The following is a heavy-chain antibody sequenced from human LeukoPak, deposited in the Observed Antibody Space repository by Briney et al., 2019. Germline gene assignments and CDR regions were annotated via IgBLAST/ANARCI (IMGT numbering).Heavy chain of an antibody. J-gene: IGHJ4*02. CDR3: AKVSHGSFDY. Sequence: PGGSLRLSCAASGFTFNGYWMSWVRQAPGKGLEWVANIKEDGSAQYYVGSVKGRFTISRDNAKNPLYLQMNSLRAEDTALYYCAKVSHGSFDYWGQGTLVTVSS. V-gene: IGHV3-7*03. CDR1: GFTFNGYW. D-gene: IGHD3-10*01. CDR2: IKEDGSAQ.